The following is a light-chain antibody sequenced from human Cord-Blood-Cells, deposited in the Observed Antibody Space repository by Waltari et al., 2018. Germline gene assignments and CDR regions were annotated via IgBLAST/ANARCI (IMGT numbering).Light chain of an antibody. J-gene: IGKJ1*01. Sequence: EIVMMQSPATLPVSPGASATLSCRASQSVSSNLSWYQQKPGQAPRLLIYGASTRATGIPARFSGSGSGTEFTLTISSLQSEDFAVYYCQQYNNWPPWTFGQGTKVEIK. CDR3: QQYNNWPPWT. CDR2: GAS. CDR1: QSVSSN. V-gene: IGKV3-15*01.